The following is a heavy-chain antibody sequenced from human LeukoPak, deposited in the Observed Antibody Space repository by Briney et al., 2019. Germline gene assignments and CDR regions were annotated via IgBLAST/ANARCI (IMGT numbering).Heavy chain of an antibody. CDR1: GYTFTSYD. CDR3: ARDLYCSGGSCHSPAGRTYDY. D-gene: IGHD2-15*01. J-gene: IGHJ4*02. Sequence: GASVKVSCTASGYTFTSYDINWVRQAPGQGLEWLGWMNPNSGNTGYAQKFQGRVTMTRDTSISTAYMELNSLRSEDTAVYYCARDLYCSGGSCHSPAGRTYDYWGQGTLVTVSS. CDR2: MNPNSGNT. V-gene: IGHV1-8*01.